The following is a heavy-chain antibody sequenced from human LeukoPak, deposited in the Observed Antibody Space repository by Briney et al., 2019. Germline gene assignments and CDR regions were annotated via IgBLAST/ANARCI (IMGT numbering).Heavy chain of an antibody. CDR1: GFTVSSNY. J-gene: IGHJ4*02. CDR2: ISGSGGST. Sequence: GGSLRFSCAASGFTVSSNYMSWVRQAPGKGLEWVSGISGSGGSTYVADSVKGRFTVSRDNSKNTLYLQMNSLRADDTAVYYCAKDRPTVYSSSWLHFLDSWGQGILVTVSS. D-gene: IGHD6-13*01. CDR3: AKDRPTVYSSSWLHFLDS. V-gene: IGHV3-23*01.